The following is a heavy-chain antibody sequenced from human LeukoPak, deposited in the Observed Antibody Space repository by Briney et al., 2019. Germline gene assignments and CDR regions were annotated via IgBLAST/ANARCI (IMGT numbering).Heavy chain of an antibody. D-gene: IGHD6-13*01. CDR1: GFTFSSYA. V-gene: IGHV3-23*01. CDR3: AKATTVSAAGSHFVY. Sequence: RAGGSLRLSCAASGFTFSSYAMSSVRQAPGGGLEWVAAISGNGGTTYYADSVKGRFTISRDNSKNTLYLQMNSLRAEDTAVFYCAKATTVSAAGSHFVYWGQGTLVTVSS. CDR2: ISGNGGTT. J-gene: IGHJ4*02.